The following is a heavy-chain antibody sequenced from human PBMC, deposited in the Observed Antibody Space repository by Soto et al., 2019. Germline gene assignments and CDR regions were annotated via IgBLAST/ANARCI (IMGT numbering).Heavy chain of an antibody. CDR2: ISYDGSNK. Sequence: GGSLRLSCAASGFTFSSYAMHWVRQAPGKGLEWVAVISYDGSNKYYADSVKGRFTISRDNSKNTLYLQMNSLRAEDTAVYYCARVTVEIEYYFDYWGQGTLVTVSS. CDR3: ARVTVEIEYYFDY. D-gene: IGHD1-20*01. V-gene: IGHV3-30-3*01. J-gene: IGHJ4*02. CDR1: GFTFSSYA.